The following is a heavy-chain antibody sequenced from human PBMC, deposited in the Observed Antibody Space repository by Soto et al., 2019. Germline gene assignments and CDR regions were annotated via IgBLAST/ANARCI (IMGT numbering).Heavy chain of an antibody. D-gene: IGHD6-13*01. Sequence: EAQLLESGGGLVQPGGSLRLSCAASGFTFSSYAMSWVRQAPGKGLEWVSAISGRGESTNYADSVKGRFTISRDNSKNTLILQMNSLRAEDTAVYYCARWREQQLSRGYYGMDVWGQETTVTVSS. J-gene: IGHJ6*02. V-gene: IGHV3-23*01. CDR3: ARWREQQLSRGYYGMDV. CDR1: GFTFSSYA. CDR2: ISGRGEST.